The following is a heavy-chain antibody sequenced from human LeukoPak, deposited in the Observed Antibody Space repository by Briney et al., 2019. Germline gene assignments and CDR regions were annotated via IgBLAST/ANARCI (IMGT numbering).Heavy chain of an antibody. CDR1: GFTFSSYA. CDR2: ISYDGSNK. CDR3: ARDRVGYCSSTSCSSRDYYYYMDV. Sequence: PGGSLRLSCAASGFTFSSYAMHWVRQAPGKGLEWVAVISYDGSNKYYADSVKGRFTISRDNSKNTLYLQMNSLRAEDTAVYYCARDRVGYCSSTSCSSRDYYYYMDVWGKGTTVTVSS. D-gene: IGHD2-2*01. J-gene: IGHJ6*03. V-gene: IGHV3-30*04.